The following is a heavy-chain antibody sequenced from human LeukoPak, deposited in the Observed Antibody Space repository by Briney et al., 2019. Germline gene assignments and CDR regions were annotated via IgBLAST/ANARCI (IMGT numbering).Heavy chain of an antibody. CDR1: GFTFSSYG. Sequence: GGSLRLSCAASGFTFSSYGMHWVRQAPGKGLEWVAFISYDGSNKYYADSVKGRFTISRDNSKNTLYLQMNSLRAEDTAVYYCARSPYSSGWYLRIPQFDYWGQGALVTVSS. V-gene: IGHV3-30*19. D-gene: IGHD6-19*01. J-gene: IGHJ4*02. CDR3: ARSPYSSGWYLRIPQFDY. CDR2: ISYDGSNK.